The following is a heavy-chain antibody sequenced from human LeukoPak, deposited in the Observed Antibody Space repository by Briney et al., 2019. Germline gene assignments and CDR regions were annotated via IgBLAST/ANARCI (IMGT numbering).Heavy chain of an antibody. V-gene: IGHV3-30-3*01. CDR3: ARDAGSYYVGYYLDY. D-gene: IGHD1-26*01. CDR1: GFTFSSYA. J-gene: IGHJ4*02. CDR2: ISYDGSNK. Sequence: PGGSLRLSCAASGFTFSSYAMHWVRQAPGKGLEWVAVISYDGSNKYYADSVKGRFTISRDNSKNTLYLQMNSLRAEDTAVYYCARDAGSYYVGYYLDYWGQGTLVTVS.